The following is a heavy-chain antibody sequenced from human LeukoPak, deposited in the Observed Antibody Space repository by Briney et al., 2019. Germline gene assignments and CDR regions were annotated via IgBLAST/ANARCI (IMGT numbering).Heavy chain of an antibody. D-gene: IGHD3-10*01. Sequence: PSETLSLTCTVSGGSISSYYWSWIRQPPGKGLEWIAYISYSGNTNYNPPLKSRVTISLDMSKNQFSLKLGSVTAADTAVYYCARHFIGGKGFDPWGQGTLVTVSS. J-gene: IGHJ5*02. CDR2: ISYSGNT. CDR1: GGSISSYY. CDR3: ARHFIGGKGFDP. V-gene: IGHV4-59*08.